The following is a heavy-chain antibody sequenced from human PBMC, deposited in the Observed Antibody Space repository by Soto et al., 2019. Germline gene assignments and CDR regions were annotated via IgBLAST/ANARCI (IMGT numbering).Heavy chain of an antibody. CDR2: IRSKAYGGTT. Sequence: GGSLRLSCTASGFTFGDYAMSWFRQAPGKGLEWVGFIRSKAYGGTTEYAASVKGRFTISRDDSKSIAYLQMNSLKTEDTAVYYCSMVRGVIIKSLDGMDVWGQGTTVTVSS. CDR3: SMVRGVIIKSLDGMDV. CDR1: GFTFGDYA. V-gene: IGHV3-49*03. D-gene: IGHD3-10*01. J-gene: IGHJ6*02.